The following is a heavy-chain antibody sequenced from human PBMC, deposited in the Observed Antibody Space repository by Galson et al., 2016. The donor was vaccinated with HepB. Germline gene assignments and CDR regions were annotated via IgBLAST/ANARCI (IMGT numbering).Heavy chain of an antibody. Sequence: SLRLSCAASGFTFSSYSMNWVRQAPGKGLEWVSYISSSSSTIYYADSVRGRFTISRDNAKNSLYLQMNSLRDEDTAVYYCARDNFDWLLYFDYWGQGTLVTGSS. CDR3: ARDNFDWLLYFDY. D-gene: IGHD3-9*01. CDR1: GFTFSSYS. J-gene: IGHJ4*02. V-gene: IGHV3-48*02. CDR2: ISSSSSTI.